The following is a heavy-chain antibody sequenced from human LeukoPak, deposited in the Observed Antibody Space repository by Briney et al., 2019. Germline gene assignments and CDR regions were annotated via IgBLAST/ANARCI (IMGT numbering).Heavy chain of an antibody. J-gene: IGHJ5*02. Sequence: PGGSLRLSCAASGFTFSSYSMNWVRQAPGKGLEWVSSISSSSYIYYADSVKGRFTISRDNAKNSLYLQMNSLRAEDTAVYYCARVRRSSNWFDPWGQGTLVTVSS. CDR1: GFTFSSYS. CDR2: ISSSSYI. CDR3: ARVRRSSNWFDP. V-gene: IGHV3-21*01. D-gene: IGHD3-10*01.